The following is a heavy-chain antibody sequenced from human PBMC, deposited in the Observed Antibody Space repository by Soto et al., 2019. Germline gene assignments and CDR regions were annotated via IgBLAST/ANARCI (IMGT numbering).Heavy chain of an antibody. V-gene: IGHV1-2*04. D-gene: IGHD3-10*01. CDR3: ARGPALLWFGELHYFDY. J-gene: IGHJ4*02. CDR1: GYTFTGYY. CDR2: INPNSGGT. Sequence: ASVKVSCKASGYTFTGYYMHWVRQAPGQGLEWMGWINPNSGGTNYAQKFQGWVTMTRDTSISTAYMELSRLRSDDTAVYYCARGPALLWFGELHYFDYWGQGTLVTVSS.